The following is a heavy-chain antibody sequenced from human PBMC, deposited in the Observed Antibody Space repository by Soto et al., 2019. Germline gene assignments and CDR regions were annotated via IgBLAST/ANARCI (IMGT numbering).Heavy chain of an antibody. J-gene: IGHJ6*02. Sequence: ASVKVSCKASGGTFSSYAISWVRQAPGQGLEWMGGIIPIFGTANYAQKSQGRVTITADESTSTAYMELSSLRSEDTAVYYCARDRSSNGYYGMDVWGQGTTVTVSS. CDR2: IIPIFGTA. CDR3: ARDRSSNGYYGMDV. CDR1: GGTFSSYA. V-gene: IGHV1-69*13.